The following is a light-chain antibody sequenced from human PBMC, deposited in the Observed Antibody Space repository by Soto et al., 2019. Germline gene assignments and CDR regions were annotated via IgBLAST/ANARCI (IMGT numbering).Light chain of an antibody. CDR3: QRYHKLCP. CDR2: KAS. CDR1: QSVGSW. J-gene: IGKJ1*01. Sequence: DIQMTQSPSTLSASVGDRVTITCRASQSVGSWLAWYQQKPGKAPKLLIYKASRLESGVPSRFSRRESGTEFTLTISNLQPDDFATYYCQRYHKLCPFSQVTKVDIK. V-gene: IGKV1-5*03.